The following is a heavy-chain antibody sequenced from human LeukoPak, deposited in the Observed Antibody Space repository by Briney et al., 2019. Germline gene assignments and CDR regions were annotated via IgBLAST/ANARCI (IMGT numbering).Heavy chain of an antibody. CDR2: INHSGST. CDR3: ARGRGIMIVVVKIYFDY. V-gene: IGHV4-34*01. CDR1: GGSFSGYY. D-gene: IGHD3-22*01. Sequence: SETLSLTCAVYGGSFSGYYWSWIRHPPGKGLEWIGEINHSGSTNYNPSLKSRVTIPVDTSKNQFSRNRTCVTAADPALYYCARGRGIMIVVVKIYFDYWGQGTLVSVSS. J-gene: IGHJ4*02.